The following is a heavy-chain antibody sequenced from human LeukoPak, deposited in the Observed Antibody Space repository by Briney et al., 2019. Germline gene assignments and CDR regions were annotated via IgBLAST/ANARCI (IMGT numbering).Heavy chain of an antibody. CDR3: AWELLGIDY. V-gene: IGHV3-21*04. D-gene: IGHD1-26*01. Sequence: GGSLRLSCAASGFTFSSYSMNWVRQAPGKGLEWVSSISSSSSYIYYADSVKGRFTISRDNSKNTLYLQMNSLRAEDTAVYYCAWELLGIDYWGQGTLVTVSS. CDR1: GFTFSSYS. J-gene: IGHJ4*02. CDR2: ISSSSSYI.